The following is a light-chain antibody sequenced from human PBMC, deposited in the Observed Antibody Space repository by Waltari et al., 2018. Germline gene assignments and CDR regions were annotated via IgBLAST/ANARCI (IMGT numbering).Light chain of an antibody. CDR2: AAS. J-gene: IGKJ2*01. Sequence: DIQMTQSPSSLSASVGDRVTITCRASQSISSYLNWYQQKPGKAPKLLISAASTLQSGVPSRFSGSGSGTEFTLTISSLQPEDFATYYCQQLNIYPHTFGQGTKLEI. CDR1: QSISSY. V-gene: IGKV1-9*01. CDR3: QQLNIYPHT.